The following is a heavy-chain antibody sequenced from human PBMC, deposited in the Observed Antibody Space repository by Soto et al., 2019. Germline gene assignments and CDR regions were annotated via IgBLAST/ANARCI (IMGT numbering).Heavy chain of an antibody. CDR1: GGSFSSYA. CDR2: IIPIFGTA. D-gene: IGHD6-19*01. CDR3: ARAGPVAGNHAFDI. V-gene: IGHV1-69*06. Sequence: QVQLVQSGAEVKEPGSSVKVSCKASGGSFSSYAISWVRQAPVQGLEWMGGIIPIFGTATYAQKFQGRVTIIADKSTSTAYMELSSLRSEDTAVYYCARAGPVAGNHAFDIWGQGTLVTVSS. J-gene: IGHJ3*02.